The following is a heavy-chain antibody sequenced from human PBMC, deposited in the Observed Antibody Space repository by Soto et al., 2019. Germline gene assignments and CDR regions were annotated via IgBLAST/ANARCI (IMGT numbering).Heavy chain of an antibody. V-gene: IGHV4-59*01. CDR3: ARGDNWGWHHGYYYYGMDV. CDR2: IYYSGST. Sequence: SETLSLTCTVSGGSISSYYWSWIRQPPGKGLEWIGYIYYSGSTNYNPSLKSRVTISVDTSKNQFSLKLSSVTAADTAVYYCARGDNWGWHHGYYYYGMDVWGQGTTVTVSS. D-gene: IGHD7-27*01. CDR1: GGSISSYY. J-gene: IGHJ6*02.